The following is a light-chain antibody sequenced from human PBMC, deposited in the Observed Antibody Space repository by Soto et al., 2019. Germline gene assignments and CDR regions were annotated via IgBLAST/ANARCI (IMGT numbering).Light chain of an antibody. CDR3: CSYTVSGTYV. CDR1: SSDVGGYNY. V-gene: IGLV2-14*01. J-gene: IGLJ1*01. CDR2: AVS. Sequence: QSVLTQPAAVSGSPGRSITISCTGTSSDVGGYNYVSWYQQHPGKAPKRMIYAVSNRPSGVSNRVSGSKSGNPASLTISGLQAEDEADYYCCSYTVSGTYVFGTGTKVTVL.